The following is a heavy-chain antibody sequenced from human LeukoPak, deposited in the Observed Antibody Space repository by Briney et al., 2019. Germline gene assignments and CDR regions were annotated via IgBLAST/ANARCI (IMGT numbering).Heavy chain of an antibody. V-gene: IGHV3-23*01. D-gene: IGHD6-13*01. J-gene: IGHJ2*01. CDR1: GFTFSSYA. CDR2: ISGSGGST. CDR3: AKVSSSWYGEDGYFDL. Sequence: GGSLRLSCAASGFTFSSYAMSWVRQAPGKGLEWVSAISGSGGSTYYADSVKGRFTISRDNSKNTLYLQMNSLRAEDTAVYYCAKVSSSWYGEDGYFDLWGRGTLVTVSS.